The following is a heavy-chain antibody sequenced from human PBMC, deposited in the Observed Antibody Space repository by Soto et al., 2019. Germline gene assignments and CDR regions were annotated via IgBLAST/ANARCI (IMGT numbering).Heavy chain of an antibody. D-gene: IGHD2-8*01. Sequence: PGGSLRLSCAASGFTFSSYAMSWVRQAPGKGLEWVSAISGSGGSTYYADSVKGRFTISRDNSKNTLYLQMNSLRAEDTAVYYCAKALAYCTNGVCYTFGGYYYYGMDVWGQGTTVTVSS. CDR3: AKALAYCTNGVCYTFGGYYYYGMDV. V-gene: IGHV3-23*01. CDR1: GFTFSSYA. CDR2: ISGSGGST. J-gene: IGHJ6*02.